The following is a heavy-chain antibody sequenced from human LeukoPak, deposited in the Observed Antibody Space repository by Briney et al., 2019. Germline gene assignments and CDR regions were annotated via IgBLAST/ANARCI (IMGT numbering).Heavy chain of an antibody. CDR1: GFSFSSHA. Sequence: GGSLRPSCAASGFSFSSHAMAWVRQAPGKGLEWVSVIYSGGSTYYADSVKGRFTISRDNSRNTVYLQMNSLRAEDTAVYYCARDTIAAAGEDYWGQGTLVTVSS. D-gene: IGHD6-13*01. CDR3: ARDTIAAAGEDY. V-gene: IGHV3-66*01. CDR2: IYSGGST. J-gene: IGHJ4*02.